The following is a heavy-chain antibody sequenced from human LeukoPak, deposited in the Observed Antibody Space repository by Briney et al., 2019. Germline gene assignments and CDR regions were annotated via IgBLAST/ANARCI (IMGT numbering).Heavy chain of an antibody. CDR1: GGSISSHY. V-gene: IGHV4-59*11. J-gene: IGHJ4*02. Sequence: PSETLSLTCTVSGGSISSHYWSWIRQPPGKGLEWIGYIYYSGSTNYNPSLKSRVTISVDTSKNQFSLKLSSVTAADTAVYYCARARGYSYGYDGGPFDYWGQGTLVTVSS. CDR2: IYYSGST. D-gene: IGHD5-18*01. CDR3: ARARGYSYGYDGGPFDY.